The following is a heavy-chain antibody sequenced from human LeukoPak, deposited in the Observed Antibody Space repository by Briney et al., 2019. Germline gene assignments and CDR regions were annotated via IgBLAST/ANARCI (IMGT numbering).Heavy chain of an antibody. Sequence: RSGGSLRLSCAASGFTLSSYSMNWVRQAPGKGLEWVSAISGSGGSTYYADSVKGRFTISRDNSKNTLYLQMNSPRAEDTAVYYCAKAGQVFGEYSNYYYYYYMDVWGKGTTVTVSS. CDR1: GFTLSSYS. V-gene: IGHV3-23*01. D-gene: IGHD3-10*01. CDR2: ISGSGGST. J-gene: IGHJ6*03. CDR3: AKAGQVFGEYSNYYYYYYMDV.